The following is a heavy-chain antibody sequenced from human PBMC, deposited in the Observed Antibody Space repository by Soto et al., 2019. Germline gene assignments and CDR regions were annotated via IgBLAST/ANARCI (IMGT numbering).Heavy chain of an antibody. CDR2: IFDSGTT. D-gene: IGHD7-27*01. J-gene: IGHJ4*02. CDR1: GGSITSDYSC. V-gene: IGHV4-30-4*01. CDR3: ARGPSGDKVHY. Sequence: QVQLQESGPGLVKPSQTLSLTCTVSGGSITSDYSCWSWIRQPPGEGLEWIGHIFDSGTTYTNPSLRSQVAISLDTSKNHFSRTLRSVTAADTAVYYCARGPSGDKVHYWGQGALVTVSS.